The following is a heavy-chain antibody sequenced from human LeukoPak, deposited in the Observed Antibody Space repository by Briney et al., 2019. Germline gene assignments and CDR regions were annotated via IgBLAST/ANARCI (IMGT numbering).Heavy chain of an antibody. Sequence: PSETLSLTCTVSGGSISSGSYYWGWIRQPPGKGLEWIGAIYFSGSTYYNPPLKSRVTISVDTSKNQFSLKLSSVTAADTAVYYCARSSYVSYYMDVWGKGTTVTVSS. J-gene: IGHJ6*03. CDR2: IYFSGST. D-gene: IGHD3-16*01. CDR3: ARSSYVSYYMDV. CDR1: GGSISSGSYY. V-gene: IGHV4-39*01.